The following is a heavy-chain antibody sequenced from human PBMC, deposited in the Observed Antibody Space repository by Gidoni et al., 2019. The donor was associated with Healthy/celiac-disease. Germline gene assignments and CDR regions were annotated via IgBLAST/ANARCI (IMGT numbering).Heavy chain of an antibody. CDR1: GYTFTGYY. D-gene: IGHD6-19*01. J-gene: IGHJ4*02. CDR3: ARHIAVAATGENNFDY. V-gene: IGHV1-2*06. Sequence: QVQLVQSGAEVKKPGASVKVSCKASGYTFTGYYMHWGRQAPGQGLEWMGRINPNSGGTNYAQKFQGRVTMTRDTSISTAYMELSRLRSDDTAVYYCARHIAVAATGENNFDYWGQGTLVTVSS. CDR2: INPNSGGT.